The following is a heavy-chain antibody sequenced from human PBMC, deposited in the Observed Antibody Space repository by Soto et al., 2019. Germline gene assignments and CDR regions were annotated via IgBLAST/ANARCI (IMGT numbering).Heavy chain of an antibody. CDR3: ARIGRGYSYGNGWED. CDR1: GFPFSGYS. J-gene: IGHJ6*02. CDR2: ISHDGSNE. D-gene: IGHD5-18*01. Sequence: QVQLVESGGGVVQPGTSLRLSCAASGFPFSGYSMNWVRQAPGKGLEWVAVISHDGSNEYYADSVKGRFTISRDNSKNTLYLQMNSLRTEDTAAYYCARIGRGYSYGNGWEDWGQGTTVTVSS. V-gene: IGHV3-30*03.